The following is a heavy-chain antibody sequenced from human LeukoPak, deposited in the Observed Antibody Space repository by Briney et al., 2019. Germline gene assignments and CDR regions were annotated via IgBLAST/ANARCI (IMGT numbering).Heavy chain of an antibody. CDR2: ISSSSSYI. Sequence: PGGSLRLSCAASGFTFSSYSMNWVRQAPGKGLEWVSSISSSSSYIYYAGSVKGRFTISRDNAKNSLYLQMNSLRAEDTAVYYCAREVLRYLDWFPNPDCDYWGQGTLVTVSS. J-gene: IGHJ4*02. CDR3: AREVLRYLDWFPNPDCDY. D-gene: IGHD3-9*01. V-gene: IGHV3-21*01. CDR1: GFTFSSYS.